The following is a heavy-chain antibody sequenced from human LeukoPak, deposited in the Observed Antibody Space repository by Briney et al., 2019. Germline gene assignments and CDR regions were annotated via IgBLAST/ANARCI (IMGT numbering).Heavy chain of an antibody. CDR2: IYSGGST. CDR1: GFTFSSYS. CDR3: ARGGGSTWGFDY. V-gene: IGHV3-66*01. Sequence: GGSLGLSCAASGFTFSSYSMNWVRQAPGKGLEWVSVIYSGGSTYYADSVKGRFTISRDNSKNTLYLQMNSLRAEDTAVYYCARGGGSTWGFDYWGQGTLVTVSS. J-gene: IGHJ4*02. D-gene: IGHD1-26*01.